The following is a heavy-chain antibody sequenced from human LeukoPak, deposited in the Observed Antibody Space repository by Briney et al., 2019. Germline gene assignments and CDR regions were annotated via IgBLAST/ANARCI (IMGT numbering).Heavy chain of an antibody. V-gene: IGHV4-59*04. Sequence: SQTLSLTCTVSGGSISSYSWSWIQQPPGKGLEWIGYIYHSGSTYYNPSLQSRVTLSVDTSKNQFSLRLSFVTAADTAVYYCTRASGSDFIYDSWGHGTLVTVSS. D-gene: IGHD3-22*01. CDR2: IYHSGST. J-gene: IGHJ5*01. CDR3: TRASGSDFIYDS. CDR1: GGSISSYS.